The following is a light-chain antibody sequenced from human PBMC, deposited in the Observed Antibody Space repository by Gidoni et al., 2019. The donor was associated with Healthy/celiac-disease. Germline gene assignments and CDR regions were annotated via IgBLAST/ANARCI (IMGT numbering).Light chain of an antibody. Sequence: DIQMTQSPSTLSASVGDRVTITCRASQSISSWLAWYQQKPGKAPKLRIYDASSLESGVPSRVSGSGSGTEFTLTISSLQHDDFATYYCQQYNSYSPWTFGQGTKVEIK. J-gene: IGKJ1*01. CDR1: QSISSW. CDR2: DAS. CDR3: QQYNSYSPWT. V-gene: IGKV1-5*01.